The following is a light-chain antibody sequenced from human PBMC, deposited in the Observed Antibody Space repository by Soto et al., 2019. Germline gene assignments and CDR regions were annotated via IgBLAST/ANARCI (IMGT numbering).Light chain of an antibody. CDR1: SSNIGAGYD. CDR3: RSYDSTLRGSVV. V-gene: IGLV1-40*01. J-gene: IGLJ2*01. Sequence: QSVLTQPPSVSGAPGQRVTISCTGSSSNIGAGYDVHWYQQLPGTAPKLLIYGNSNRPSGVPDRFSGSKSGTSASLAITGLQADDEADYYCRSYDSTLRGSVVFGGGTKLTVL. CDR2: GNS.